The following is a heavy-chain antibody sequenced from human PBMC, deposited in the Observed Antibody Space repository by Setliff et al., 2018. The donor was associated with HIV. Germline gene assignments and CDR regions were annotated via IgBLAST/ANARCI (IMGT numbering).Heavy chain of an antibody. Sequence: PSETLSLTCAVSGSPISSHYWTWIRQPPGKGLEWIGYIYYSGSTTYNPSLKSRVAISVDTSKNQFSLKVNSVTAVDTAVYYCARGLNDYTNPSYMDVWGKGTTVTVSS. V-gene: IGHV4-59*11. CDR3: ARGLNDYTNPSYMDV. CDR1: GSPISSHY. D-gene: IGHD4-4*01. J-gene: IGHJ6*03. CDR2: IYYSGST.